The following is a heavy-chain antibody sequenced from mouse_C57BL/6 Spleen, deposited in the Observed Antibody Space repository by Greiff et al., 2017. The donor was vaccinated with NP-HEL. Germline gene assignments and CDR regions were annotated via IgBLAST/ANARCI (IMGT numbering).Heavy chain of an antibody. Sequence: QVHVKQSGAELARPGASVTMSCKASGYTFTSYTMHWVKQRPGQGLEWIGYINPSSGYTKYNQKFKDKATLTADKSSSTAYMQLSSLTSEDSAVYYCARGRGSSQYYFDYWGQGTTLTVSS. D-gene: IGHD1-1*01. CDR2: INPSSGYT. J-gene: IGHJ2*01. CDR3: ARGRGSSQYYFDY. V-gene: IGHV1-4*01. CDR1: GYTFTSYT.